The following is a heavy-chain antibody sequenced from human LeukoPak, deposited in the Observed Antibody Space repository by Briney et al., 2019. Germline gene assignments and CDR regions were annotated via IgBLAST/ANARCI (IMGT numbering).Heavy chain of an antibody. D-gene: IGHD3-3*01. V-gene: IGHV3-21*01. CDR2: ISSSSSYI. J-gene: IGHJ3*02. CDR3: ARGEMYYDSPDAFDI. Sequence: GGSLRLSCAASGFTFSSYSMNWVRQAPGKGLEWVSSISSSSSYIYYADSVKGRFTISRDNAKNSLYLQMNSLRAEDTAVYYCARGEMYYDSPDAFDIWGQGTMVTVSS. CDR1: GFTFSSYS.